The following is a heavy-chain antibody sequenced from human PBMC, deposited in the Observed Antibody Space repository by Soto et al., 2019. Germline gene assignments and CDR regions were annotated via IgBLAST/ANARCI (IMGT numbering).Heavy chain of an antibody. CDR1: GFIFTDAW. CDR3: TTMDNYGGNLPFEY. Sequence: EVQLVESGGGLVKPGGSLTLSCAASGFIFTDAWMNWVRQAPGKGLEWVGHVKGKTDGGTTAYAAPVKGRFTISRDDAKTTLYLQMNSLKTEDTGVYYCTTMDNYGGNLPFEYWGQGTLVTVSS. CDR2: VKGKTDGGTT. V-gene: IGHV3-15*07. D-gene: IGHD4-17*01. J-gene: IGHJ4*02.